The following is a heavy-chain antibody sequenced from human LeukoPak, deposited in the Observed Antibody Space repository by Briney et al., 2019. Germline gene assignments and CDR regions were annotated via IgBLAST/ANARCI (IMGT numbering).Heavy chain of an antibody. V-gene: IGHV1-2*02. D-gene: IGHD2-15*01. J-gene: IGHJ4*02. CDR3: ARGPVVAALRTFDY. CDR2: INPNSGDT. CDR1: EYTFTGYY. Sequence: ASVKVSCKASEYTFTGYYMHWVRQAPGQGLGWMGWINPNSGDTNYAQKFQGRVTMTRDTSISTAYMELSRLRSDDTAMYYCARGPVVAALRTFDYWGQGTLVTVSS.